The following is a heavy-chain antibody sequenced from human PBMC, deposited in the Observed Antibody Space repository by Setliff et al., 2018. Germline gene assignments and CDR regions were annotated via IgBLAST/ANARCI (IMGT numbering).Heavy chain of an antibody. D-gene: IGHD4-17*01. Sequence: PSETLSLTCDVSNYSISSGYYWGWVRQPPGKGLEWIATIYYGGGTYYNPSLKSRVTISVDPSKNQFYLNLRSVTAADTAVYFCARGTKTMVINYWYFDVWGRGTPVTVSS. J-gene: IGHJ2*01. CDR2: IYYGGGT. V-gene: IGHV4-38-2*01. CDR1: NYSISSGYY. CDR3: ARGTKTMVINYWYFDV.